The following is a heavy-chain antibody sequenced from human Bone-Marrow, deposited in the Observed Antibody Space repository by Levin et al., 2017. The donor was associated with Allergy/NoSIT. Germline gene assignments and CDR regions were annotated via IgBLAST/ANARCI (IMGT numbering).Heavy chain of an antibody. CDR2: ITNSGRT. CDR3: AKEMTTVVPVFDY. D-gene: IGHD4-23*01. J-gene: IGHJ4*02. V-gene: IGHV3-23*01. CDR1: GFTFSNYA. Sequence: GESLKISCAASGFTFSNYAMSWVRQAPGKGLEWVSAITNSGRTYYADSVKGRFTVLRDNSKNTLYLQMNSLRADDTAVYYCAKEMTTVVPVFDYWGQGTLVTVSS.